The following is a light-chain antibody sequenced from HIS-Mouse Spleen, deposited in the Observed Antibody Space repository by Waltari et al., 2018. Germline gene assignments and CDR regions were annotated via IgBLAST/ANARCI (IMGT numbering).Light chain of an antibody. CDR3: YSTDSSGNHRV. CDR2: EDS. J-gene: IGLJ2*01. V-gene: IGLV3-10*01. Sequence: SYELTQPPSVSVSPGQTARITCSGDALPKKYAYWYQQKSGQAPVLVIDEDSKRPSGIPERFSGSSSATMATLTISGAQVEDEADYYCYSTDSSGNHRVFGGGTKLTVL. CDR1: ALPKKY.